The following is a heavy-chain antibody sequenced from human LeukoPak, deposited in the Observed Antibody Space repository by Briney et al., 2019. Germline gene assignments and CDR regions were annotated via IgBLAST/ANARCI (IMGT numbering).Heavy chain of an antibody. CDR3: ARDLPSFSPLYEFWSGYHKTHMDV. CDR1: GYTFTSYD. Sequence: ASVKVSCKASGYTFTSYDINWVRQATGQGLEWMGWMNPNSGNTGYAQKFQGRVTMTRNTSISTAYMELSSLRSEDTAVYYCARDLPSFSPLYEFWSGYHKTHMDVWGKGTTDTVSS. V-gene: IGHV1-8*01. D-gene: IGHD3-3*01. CDR2: MNPNSGNT. J-gene: IGHJ6*03.